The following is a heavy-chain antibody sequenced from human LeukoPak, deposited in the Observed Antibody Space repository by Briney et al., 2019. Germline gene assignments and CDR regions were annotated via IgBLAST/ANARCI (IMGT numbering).Heavy chain of an antibody. J-gene: IGHJ5*02. Sequence: GGSLRLSCAASGFTVSSNYMSWVRQAPGKGVEWVSVIYSGGSTYYADSVKGRFTISRDNSKNTLYLQMNSLRAEDTAVYYCARGASGPWGNWFDPWGQGTLVTVSS. CDR2: IYSGGST. D-gene: IGHD6-25*01. CDR3: ARGASGPWGNWFDP. CDR1: GFTVSSNY. V-gene: IGHV3-53*01.